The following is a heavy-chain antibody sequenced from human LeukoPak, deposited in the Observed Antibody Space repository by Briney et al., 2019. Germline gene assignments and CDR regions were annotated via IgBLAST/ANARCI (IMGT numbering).Heavy chain of an antibody. D-gene: IGHD5-24*01. Sequence: SETLSLTCTVSGGSISSYYWSWIRQPPGKGLEWIGYIYYTGSTNYNPSLKSRVTISVDTSKNQFSLKLSSVTAADTAMYYCARSREMATISPFDYWGQGTLVTVSS. CDR2: IYYTGST. CDR3: ARSREMATISPFDY. V-gene: IGHV4-59*01. J-gene: IGHJ4*02. CDR1: GGSISSYY.